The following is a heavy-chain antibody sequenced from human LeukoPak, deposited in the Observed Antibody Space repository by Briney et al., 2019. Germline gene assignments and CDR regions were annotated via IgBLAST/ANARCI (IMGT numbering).Heavy chain of an antibody. V-gene: IGHV3-23*01. J-gene: IGHJ4*02. CDR2: ISPGGGTT. Sequence: GGSLRLSCAVSGFTFTNEAMGWVRQLRGGGLEWVSTISPGGGTTYYADSVKGRFTISRDNSKNTLYLQMNSLRAEDTAVYYCAKGGSGWYLYYFDYWGQGTLVTVSS. CDR1: GFTFTNEA. D-gene: IGHD6-19*01. CDR3: AKGGSGWYLYYFDY.